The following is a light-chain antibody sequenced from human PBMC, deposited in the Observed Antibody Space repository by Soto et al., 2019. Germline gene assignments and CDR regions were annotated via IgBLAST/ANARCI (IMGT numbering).Light chain of an antibody. CDR3: QSYDDSLSVHYV. J-gene: IGLJ1*01. CDR1: SSNIGSTYD. Sequence: QSVLTQPPSVSGAPGQRVTISCTGSSSNIGSTYDVQWYQQLPGTAPKLLIHGNTDRPSGVPDRFSGSKSDTSASLAITGLQADDEADYYCQSYDDSLSVHYVFGTGIKVTVL. CDR2: GNT. V-gene: IGLV1-40*01.